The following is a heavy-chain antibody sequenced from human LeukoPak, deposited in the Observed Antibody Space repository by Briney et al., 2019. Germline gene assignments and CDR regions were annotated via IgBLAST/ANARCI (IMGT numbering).Heavy chain of an antibody. D-gene: IGHD3-10*01. CDR1: GCSISSYY. CDR2: IYTSGSS. CDR3: AVERRRGVIVRDGWFDP. Sequence: AGTLTLSCAASGCSISSYYLSWIRQPPGKGLEWIAHIYTSGSSNYNAYLMSRVTMSVDTSKNQFYLKLSSVTAADTAVYYCAVERRRGVIVRDGWFDPWGQGTLVTVSS. V-gene: IGHV4-4*07. J-gene: IGHJ5*02.